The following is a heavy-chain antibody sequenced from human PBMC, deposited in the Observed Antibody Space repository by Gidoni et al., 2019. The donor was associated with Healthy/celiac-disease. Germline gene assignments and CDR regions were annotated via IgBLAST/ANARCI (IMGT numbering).Heavy chain of an antibody. CDR1: GYPFPSYG. CDR2: ISAYNGKT. J-gene: IGHJ5*02. Sequence: QVQLVQSGAEVKKPGASVKVSCKASGYPFPSYGISWVGQALGQGLEWMGWISAYNGKTNYEEKRKGRATRTTDTATSTAYMELRSLRSDDTAVYYCARERPSWGLVVAATSDWFDPWGQGTLVTVSS. CDR3: ARERPSWGLVVAATSDWFDP. D-gene: IGHD2-15*01. V-gene: IGHV1-18*01.